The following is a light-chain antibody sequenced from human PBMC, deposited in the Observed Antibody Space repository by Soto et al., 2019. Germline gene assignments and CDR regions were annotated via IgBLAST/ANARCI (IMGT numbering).Light chain of an antibody. CDR2: DVS. J-gene: IGLJ1*01. CDR1: SSDVGGYNY. V-gene: IGLV2-14*01. Sequence: QSVLTQPASVSGSPGQSITISCTGTSSDVGGYNYVSWNQQHPGKAPKLMIYDVSNRPSGDSNRFSGSKSGNTASLTISGLQAEDEADYYCSSYTSSSTLGVFGTGTKVTVL. CDR3: SSYTSSSTLGV.